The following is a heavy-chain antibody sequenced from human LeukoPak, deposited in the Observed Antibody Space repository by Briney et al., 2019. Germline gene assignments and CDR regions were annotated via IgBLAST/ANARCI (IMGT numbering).Heavy chain of an antibody. D-gene: IGHD3-16*01. V-gene: IGHV3-48*03. Sequence: PGGSLRLSCAASGFTFSSHAMSWVRQAPGKGLEWISYISNSGTTIYYADSVKGRFTISRDNAKNSLYLQMNSLRVEDTAVYYCARGAYIANHYADYFDYWGQGTLVTVSA. J-gene: IGHJ4*02. CDR2: ISNSGTTI. CDR1: GFTFSSHA. CDR3: ARGAYIANHYADYFDY.